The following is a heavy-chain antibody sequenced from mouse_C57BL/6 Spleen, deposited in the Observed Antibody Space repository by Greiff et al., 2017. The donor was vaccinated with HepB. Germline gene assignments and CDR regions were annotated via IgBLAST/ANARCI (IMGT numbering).Heavy chain of an antibody. CDR3: ARDRGGTPFDY. CDR2: INYDGSST. V-gene: IGHV5-16*01. D-gene: IGHD1-1*02. J-gene: IGHJ2*01. Sequence: EVQLVESAGGLVQPGSSMKLSCTASGFTFSDYYMAWVRQVPEKGLEWVANINYDGSSTYYLDSLKSRFIISRDNAKNILYLQMSSLKSEDTATYYCARDRGGTPFDYWGQGTTLTVSS. CDR1: GFTFSDYY.